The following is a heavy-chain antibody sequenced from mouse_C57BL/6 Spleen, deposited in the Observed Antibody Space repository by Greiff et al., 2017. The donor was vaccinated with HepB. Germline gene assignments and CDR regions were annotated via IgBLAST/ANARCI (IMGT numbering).Heavy chain of an antibody. Sequence: VQLQQSGAELVRPGTSVKMSCKASGYTFTNYWIGWAKQRPGHGLEWIGDIYPGGGYTNYNEKFKGKATLTADKSSSTAYMQFSSLTSEDSAIYYCARGEEGYFDYWGQGTTLTVSS. CDR2: IYPGGGYT. CDR1: GYTFTNYW. V-gene: IGHV1-63*01. J-gene: IGHJ2*01. CDR3: ARGEEGYFDY.